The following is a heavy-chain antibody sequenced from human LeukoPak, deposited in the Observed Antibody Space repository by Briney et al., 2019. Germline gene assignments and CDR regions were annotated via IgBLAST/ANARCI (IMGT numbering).Heavy chain of an antibody. Sequence: GESLRLSCVLSGLTFSDAWMSWVRQAPGKGLEWVGRIRNDRITDYAAPVQGKFSISRDNSKNTFYLQMNSLRTEDTGMYFCTWMATIFTVDYWAREPWSPSP. CDR1: GLTFSDAW. CDR3: TWMATIFTVDY. CDR2: IRNDRIT. V-gene: IGHV3-15*01. J-gene: IGHJ4*02. D-gene: IGHD5-12*01.